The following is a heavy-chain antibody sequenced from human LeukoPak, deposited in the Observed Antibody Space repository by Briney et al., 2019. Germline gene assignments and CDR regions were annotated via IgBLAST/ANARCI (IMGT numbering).Heavy chain of an antibody. J-gene: IGHJ3*02. Sequence: QSGGSLRLSCAASGFIFSSYWMTWVRQVPGKGLEFVANIKEDGSEKTYVDSVKGRFTISRDNAKNSLYLQMNSLRAEDTALYYCAKDMGGGYSSGSDAFDIWGQGTMVTVSS. CDR3: AKDMGGGYSSGSDAFDI. D-gene: IGHD6-19*01. CDR1: GFIFSSYW. V-gene: IGHV3-7*03. CDR2: IKEDGSEK.